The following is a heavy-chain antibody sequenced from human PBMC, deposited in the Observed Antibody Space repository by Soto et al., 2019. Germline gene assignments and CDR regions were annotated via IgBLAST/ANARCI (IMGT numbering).Heavy chain of an antibody. Sequence: QVQLVQSGAEVKKPGSSVKVSCKASGGTFSSYAISWVRQAPGQGLEWVGGIIPIFGTANYAQKFQGRVTITADESTSTAYRELSSLRSEDTAVYYCAMSLRFLEGLFNWCDPWGQGTLVTVSS. CDR3: AMSLRFLEGLFNWCDP. CDR1: GGTFSSYA. V-gene: IGHV1-69*01. J-gene: IGHJ5*02. CDR2: IIPIFGTA. D-gene: IGHD3-3*01.